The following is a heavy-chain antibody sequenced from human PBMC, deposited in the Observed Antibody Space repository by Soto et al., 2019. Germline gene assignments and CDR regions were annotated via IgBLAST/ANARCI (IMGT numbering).Heavy chain of an antibody. CDR3: AREITGGFDP. V-gene: IGHV3-30*03. CDR1: GFTVNTYV. CDR2: ISYDGSNK. Sequence: SLRLSCAASGFTVNTYVMHCVRQAPGKGLDWVAVISYDGSNKFYADSVKGRFTISRDNSRYTLYLQMNSLRPEDTAVYYRAREITGGFDPWGQGTLVTVSS. J-gene: IGHJ5*02. D-gene: IGHD1-20*01.